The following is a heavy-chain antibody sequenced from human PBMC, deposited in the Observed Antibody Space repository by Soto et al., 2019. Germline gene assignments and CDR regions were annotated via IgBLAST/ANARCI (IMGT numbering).Heavy chain of an antibody. CDR2: TNPSGSIT. CDR1: GYTFISYY. Sequence: ASVKVSCKXSGYTFISYYIHWVRQAPGQGLQWMGITNPSGSITTYAQKFQGRVTMTRDTSTSTVYMELSSLTSDDTAVYYCASPIGGSYNAFDIWGQGTMVTVSS. CDR3: ASPIGGSYNAFDI. D-gene: IGHD1-26*01. J-gene: IGHJ3*02. V-gene: IGHV1-46*01.